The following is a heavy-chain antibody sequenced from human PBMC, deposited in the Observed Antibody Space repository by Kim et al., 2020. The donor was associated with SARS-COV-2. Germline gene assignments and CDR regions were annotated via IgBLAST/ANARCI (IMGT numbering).Heavy chain of an antibody. V-gene: IGHV3-48*02. J-gene: IGHJ4*02. D-gene: IGHD3-10*01. CDR3: ARGERGGD. CDR2: STTI. Sequence: STTIYYADSVKGRFTISRDNAKQSLFLQMNSLRDEDTAVYYCARGERGGDWGQGTLVTVSS.